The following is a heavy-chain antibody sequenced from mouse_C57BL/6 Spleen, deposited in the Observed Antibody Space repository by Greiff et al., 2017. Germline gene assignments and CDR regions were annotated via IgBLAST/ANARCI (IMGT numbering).Heavy chain of an antibody. CDR2: INPNNGGT. J-gene: IGHJ3*01. CDR1: GYTFTDYN. CDR3: ASYSNFWFAY. D-gene: IGHD2-5*01. V-gene: IGHV1-22*01. Sequence: VQLQQSGPELVKPGASVKMSCKASGYTFTDYNMHWVKQSHGKSLEWIGYINPNNGGTSSNQKFKGKATLTVNKSSSTAYMELRSLTSEDSAVYYCASYSNFWFAYWGQGTLVTVSA.